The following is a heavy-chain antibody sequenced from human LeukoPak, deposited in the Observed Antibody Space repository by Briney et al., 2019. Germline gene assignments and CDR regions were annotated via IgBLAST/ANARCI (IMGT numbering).Heavy chain of an antibody. V-gene: IGHV5-51*01. CDR1: GYSITTYW. Sequence: GESPKISCKGYGYSITTYWIGWVRQMPGKGLELMGIIYPGDSDTRYSSSFQGQVTISADKSISTAYLQWSSLKASDTAMYYCARPSGSYYDNAFDIWGQGTMVTVSS. CDR3: ARPSGSYYDNAFDI. J-gene: IGHJ3*02. CDR2: IYPGDSDT. D-gene: IGHD1-26*01.